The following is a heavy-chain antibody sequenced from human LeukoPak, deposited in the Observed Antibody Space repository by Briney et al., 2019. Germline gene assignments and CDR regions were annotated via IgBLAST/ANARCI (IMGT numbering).Heavy chain of an antibody. Sequence: PSETLSLTCAVSGGSIGSYYWSWIRQPAGQGLEWIGRIYTSGSTNYNPSLKIRVTISVDTSKNQFSLKLSSVTPAAPAVYSCARAQHPRLGAYHTWFAPCGQATLVTAPS. V-gene: IGHV4-4*07. D-gene: IGHD1-26*01. J-gene: IGHJ5*02. CDR2: IYTSGST. CDR1: GGSIGSYY. CDR3: ARAQHPRLGAYHTWFAP.